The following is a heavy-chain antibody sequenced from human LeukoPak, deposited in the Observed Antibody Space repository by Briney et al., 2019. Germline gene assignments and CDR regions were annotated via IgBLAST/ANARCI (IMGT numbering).Heavy chain of an antibody. CDR2: ISYDGNNK. Sequence: SLGLSCAASGFTFSTYAMHWVRQAPGKGLEWVAVISYDGNNKYYADSVRGRFTTSRDNSKNTLSLQMDSLRAEDTAVYYCARDLSMYYYYGMDVWGQGTTVTVSS. V-gene: IGHV3-30-3*01. CDR1: GFTFSTYA. J-gene: IGHJ6*02. CDR3: ARDLSMYYYYGMDV.